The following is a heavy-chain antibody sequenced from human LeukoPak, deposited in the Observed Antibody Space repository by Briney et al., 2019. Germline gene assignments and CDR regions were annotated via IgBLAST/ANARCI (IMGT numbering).Heavy chain of an antibody. V-gene: IGHV3-7*01. J-gene: IGHJ4*02. CDR3: ARDLGLGGSGSYYNVDYFDY. D-gene: IGHD3-10*01. CDR2: IKQDGSEK. CDR1: GFTFSSYW. Sequence: GGSLRLSCAASGFTFSSYWMSWVRQAPGKGLEWMANIKQDGSEKYYVDSVKGRFTISRDNAKNSLYLQMNSLRAEDTAVYYCARDLGLGGSGSYYNVDYFDYWGQGTLVTVSS.